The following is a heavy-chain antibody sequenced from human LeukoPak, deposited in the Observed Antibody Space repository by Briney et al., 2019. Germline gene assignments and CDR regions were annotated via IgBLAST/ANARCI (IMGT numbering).Heavy chain of an antibody. V-gene: IGHV5-51*01. J-gene: IGHJ3*02. CDR3: ASEGRGYSYAYAFDI. CDR1: GNNFRKHW. D-gene: IGHD5-18*01. Sequence: GESLKISCKSSGNNFRKHWIAWVRQMPGKGLELMGYIYPGDSDTRYSPSFQGHVTISADTSISTVYLQWSSLKASDTAMYFCASEGRGYSYAYAFDIWGQGTMVTVSS. CDR2: IYPGDSDT.